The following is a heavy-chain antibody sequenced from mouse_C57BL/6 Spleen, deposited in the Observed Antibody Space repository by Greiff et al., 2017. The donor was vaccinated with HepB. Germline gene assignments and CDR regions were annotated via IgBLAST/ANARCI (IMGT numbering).Heavy chain of an antibody. CDR2: INPSSGYT. V-gene: IGHV1-7*01. CDR3: ARSGLGHYDYYFDY. Sequence: VQLQQSGAELAKPGASVKLSCKASGYTFTSYWMHWVKQRPGQGLEWIGYINPSSGYTKYNQKFKYKATLTADKSSSTAYMQLSSLTYEDSAIYYCARSGLGHYDYYFDYWGQGPTLTVSS. CDR1: GYTFTSYW. J-gene: IGHJ2*01. D-gene: IGHD2-4*01.